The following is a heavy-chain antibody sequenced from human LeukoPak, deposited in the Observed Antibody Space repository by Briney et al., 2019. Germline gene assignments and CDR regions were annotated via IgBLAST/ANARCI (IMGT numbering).Heavy chain of an antibody. Sequence: GGSLRPSCAASGFTLSNHWMTWVRQVPGRGPEWVANVNRDGSETYYLDSVKGRFTISKDNAKNSLYLQMNSLRAEDTALYHRARNNGMDVWGQGTTVIVSS. J-gene: IGHJ6*02. CDR3: ARNNGMDV. CDR1: GFTLSNHW. V-gene: IGHV3-7*03. CDR2: VNRDGSET.